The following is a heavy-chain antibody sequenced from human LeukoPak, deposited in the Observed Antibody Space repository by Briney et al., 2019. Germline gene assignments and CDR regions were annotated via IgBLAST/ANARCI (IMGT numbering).Heavy chain of an antibody. D-gene: IGHD3-16*02. CDR2: MNPNSGNT. J-gene: IGHJ5*02. V-gene: IGHV1-8*01. Sequence: ASLKVSRKASRYTFTSYDINWVRQATGQGLEWMGWMNPNSGNTGYAQKFQGRVTITRNTSISTAYMELSSLRSEDTAVYYCARGRNYYDYVWGSYRQDPMYNWFDPWGQGTLVTVSS. CDR3: ARGRNYYDYVWGSYRQDPMYNWFDP. CDR1: RYTFTSYD.